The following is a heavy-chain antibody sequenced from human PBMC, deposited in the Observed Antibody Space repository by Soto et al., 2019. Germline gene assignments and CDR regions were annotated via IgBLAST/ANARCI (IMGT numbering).Heavy chain of an antibody. CDR1: GDSVSSNSAA. J-gene: IGHJ6*02. D-gene: IGHD1-7*01. V-gene: IGHV6-1*01. Sequence: SQTLSLTCAISGDSVSSNSAAWNWIRQSPSRGLEWLGRTYYRSKWYNDYAVSVKSRITINPDTSKNQFSLQLNSVTPEDTAVYYCARVHGTLSNDYYYYGMDVWGQGTTVTVYS. CDR3: ARVHGTLSNDYYYYGMDV. CDR2: TYYRSKWYN.